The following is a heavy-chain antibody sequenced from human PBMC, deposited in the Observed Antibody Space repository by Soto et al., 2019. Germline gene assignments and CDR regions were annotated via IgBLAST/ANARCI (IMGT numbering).Heavy chain of an antibody. V-gene: IGHV1-69*01. CDR3: AKDRRADWESYYYYAMDV. CDR2: IIPIYGTA. J-gene: IGHJ6*02. CDR1: GGTFSSFP. Sequence: QVQLVQSGAEVKKPGSSVKVSCKASGGTFSSFPISWVRQAPGQGLEWMGGIIPIYGTANYAQKFQGRVTITADASTSTAYMELSSLRSEDTAVYYCAKDRRADWESYYYYAMDVWGQGTTVTVSS. D-gene: IGHD1-26*01.